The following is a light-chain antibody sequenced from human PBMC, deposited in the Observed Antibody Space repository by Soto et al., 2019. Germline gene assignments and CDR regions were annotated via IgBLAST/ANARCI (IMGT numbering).Light chain of an antibody. CDR2: VAA. Sequence: EIVMTQSPATLSVSPGERATLSCRASQSVSSTLAWYQQKPGQAPRLLIYVAASSATGVPARFSGSGSGTEFTLTFRSLQSEDFAVYYCQQYTNWPPTYTFGQGNKLEIK. CDR1: QSVSST. J-gene: IGKJ2*01. V-gene: IGKV3-15*01. CDR3: QQYTNWPPTYT.